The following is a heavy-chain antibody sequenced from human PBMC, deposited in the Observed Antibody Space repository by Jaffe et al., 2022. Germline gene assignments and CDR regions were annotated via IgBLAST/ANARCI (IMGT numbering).Heavy chain of an antibody. J-gene: IGHJ4*02. V-gene: IGHV3-21*01. D-gene: IGHD3-3*01. CDR1: GFTFSSYS. CDR3: ARANYDFWSGYQYYFDY. Sequence: EVQLVESGGGLVKPGGSLRLSCAASGFTFSSYSMNWVRQAPGKGLEWVSSISSSSSYIYYADSVKGRFTISRDNAKNSLYLQMNSLRAEDTAVYYCARANYDFWSGYQYYFDYWGQGTLVTVSS. CDR2: ISSSSSYI.